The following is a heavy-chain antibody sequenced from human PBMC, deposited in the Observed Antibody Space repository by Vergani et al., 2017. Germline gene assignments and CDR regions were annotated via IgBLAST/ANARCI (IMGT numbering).Heavy chain of an antibody. Sequence: QVQLVQSGPEVKRPGASVKVSCKTSGYTFFNYGVNWIRRAPGQGFEWLGWIRADTGDTKYSERLQDRVTLTTDSSTNTAYMELRSLKSDDTAVYYCARGPGAYRFVYYYYMDVWGKGTTVTVSS. CDR3: ARGPGAYRFVYYYYMDV. CDR2: IRADTGDT. V-gene: IGHV1-18*04. CDR1: GYTFFNYG. J-gene: IGHJ6*03. D-gene: IGHD4-11*01.